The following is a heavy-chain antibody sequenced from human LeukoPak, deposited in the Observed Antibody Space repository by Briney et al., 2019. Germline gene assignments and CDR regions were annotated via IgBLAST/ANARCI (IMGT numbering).Heavy chain of an antibody. CDR2: IIDSGGST. V-gene: IGHV3-23*01. D-gene: IGHD3-3*02. J-gene: IGHJ3*02. Sequence: GGSLRLSCAASGFTFSTYAMSWVRQGPGRGLEWVSLIIDSGGSTYYADSVKGRFTISRDNSKNTLYLQMNSLRAEDTAVYYCAKNIFAVADAFDIWGQGTMVTVPS. CDR3: AKNIFAVADAFDI. CDR1: GFTFSTYA.